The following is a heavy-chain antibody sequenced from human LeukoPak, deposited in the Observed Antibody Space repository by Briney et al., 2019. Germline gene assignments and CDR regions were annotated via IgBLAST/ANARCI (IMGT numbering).Heavy chain of an antibody. J-gene: IGHJ6*02. Sequence: GASVKVSCKASGYTFTGYYMHWVRQAPGQGLEWMGWINPNSGGTNYAQKFQGRVTMARDTSISTAYMELSRLRSDDTAVYYCARDQCSSTSCYSNYYYYGMDVWGQGTTVTVSS. V-gene: IGHV1-2*02. D-gene: IGHD2-2*01. CDR3: ARDQCSSTSCYSNYYYYGMDV. CDR1: GYTFTGYY. CDR2: INPNSGGT.